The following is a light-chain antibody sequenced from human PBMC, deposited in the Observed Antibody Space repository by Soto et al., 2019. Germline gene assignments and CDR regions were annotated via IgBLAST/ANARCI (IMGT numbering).Light chain of an antibody. CDR3: QQYNKWPTWT. V-gene: IGKV3-15*01. Sequence: EIVMTQSPATLSVSPGESATLSCRASQRVSSNLAWYQQKPGQAPRLLIYGSSTRATGIPARFSGSGSGREFTLTISSLQSEDFAVSFCQQYNKWPTWTFGQGTKV. J-gene: IGKJ1*01. CDR2: GSS. CDR1: QRVSSN.